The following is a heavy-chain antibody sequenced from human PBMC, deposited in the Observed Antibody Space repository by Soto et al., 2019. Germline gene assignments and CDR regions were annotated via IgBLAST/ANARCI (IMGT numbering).Heavy chain of an antibody. CDR1: GYSFTSYW. J-gene: IGHJ3*02. Sequence: GESLKISCKGSGYSFTSYWIGWGRQMPGKGLEWMGIIYPGDSDTRNSPSFQGQVSISDTKSISTAYLQWSSLKPSYTAMYYCARPTDLGYCSSTSCYAFDIWGQGTMVTVSS. V-gene: IGHV5-51*01. D-gene: IGHD2-2*01. CDR2: IYPGDSDT. CDR3: ARPTDLGYCSSTSCYAFDI.